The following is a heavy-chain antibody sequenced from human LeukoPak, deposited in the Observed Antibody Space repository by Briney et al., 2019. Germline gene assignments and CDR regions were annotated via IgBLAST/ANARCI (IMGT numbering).Heavy chain of an antibody. CDR3: AIINHPDGRVY. Sequence: GESLKISCQGFGYPFTTSWIGWVRQLPGKGLEWTAIIYAGNSDAKYSPSFQGQVSISTDRSISTAYLLWSSLKASDTAIYYCAIINHPDGRVYWGQGTLVTVSS. CDR2: IYAGNSDA. J-gene: IGHJ4*02. D-gene: IGHD5-24*01. V-gene: IGHV5-51*01. CDR1: GYPFTTSW.